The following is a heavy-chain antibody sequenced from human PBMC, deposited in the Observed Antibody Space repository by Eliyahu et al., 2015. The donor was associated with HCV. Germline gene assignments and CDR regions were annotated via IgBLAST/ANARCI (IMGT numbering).Heavy chain of an antibody. D-gene: IGHD6-6*01. CDR1: GFTFXDYG. J-gene: IGHJ6*02. V-gene: IGHV3-20*01. Sequence: EVQLVESGGGVVRPGGSLRLSCAASGFTFXDYGMSWVRQAPGKGLGWVSGINWNGGSTGYADSVKGRFTISRDNAKNSLYLQMNSLRAEDTALYHCARDSPDSSSSGVGHYYYGMDVWGQGTTVTVSS. CDR3: ARDSPDSSSSGVGHYYYGMDV. CDR2: INWNGGST.